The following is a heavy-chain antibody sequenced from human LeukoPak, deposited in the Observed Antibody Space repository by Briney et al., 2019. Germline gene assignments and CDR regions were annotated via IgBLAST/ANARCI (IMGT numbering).Heavy chain of an antibody. J-gene: IGHJ4*02. CDR2: MYTGGPT. CDR1: GFTVSGTH. CDR3: AKDEVTSGGGLAS. D-gene: IGHD2-21*02. V-gene: IGHV3-53*01. Sequence: GGSLRLSCAASGFTVSGTHMSWVRQAPGKGLEWVSAMYTGGPTYYADFVKGRFTISRDNSKNTLYLHMNSLRAEDTAVYYCAKDEVTSGGGLASWGQGTLVTVSS.